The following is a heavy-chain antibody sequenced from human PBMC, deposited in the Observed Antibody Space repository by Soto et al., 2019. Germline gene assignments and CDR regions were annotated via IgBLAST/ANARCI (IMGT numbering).Heavy chain of an antibody. CDR2: VYYSGGA. CDR1: GGSISGYY. D-gene: IGHD2-21*02. CDR3: TRDGDGRMTTNPYYYYGMDV. J-gene: IGHJ6*02. V-gene: IGHV4-59*01. Sequence: SETLSLTCTVSGGSISGYYWSWIRQPPGKGLEWIGNVYYSGGAKYNPSVKRRVSISIDTSKNQFSLNLSSVTAADTAVYYCTRDGDGRMTTNPYYYYGMDVWGPGITVTVSS.